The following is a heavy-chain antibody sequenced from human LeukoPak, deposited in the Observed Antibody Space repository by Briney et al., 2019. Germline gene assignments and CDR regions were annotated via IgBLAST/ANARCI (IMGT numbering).Heavy chain of an antibody. D-gene: IGHD3-22*01. CDR3: ARGRYYYDSSGYPYNWFDP. V-gene: IGHV4-59*01. CDR1: RGSISSYY. Sequence: SETLSLTCIVSRGSISSYYWSWIRQPPGKGLEWIGYIYDGGSTNYNPSLKSRVTISGDTSKNKFFLNLSSVTAADTAMYYCARGRYYYDSSGYPYNWFDPWGQGTLVTVSS. CDR2: IYDGGST. J-gene: IGHJ5*02.